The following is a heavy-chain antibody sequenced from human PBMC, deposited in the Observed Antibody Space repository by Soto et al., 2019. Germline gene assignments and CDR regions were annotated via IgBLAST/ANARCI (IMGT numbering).Heavy chain of an antibody. CDR3: AKGQTRLLVHAFYL. V-gene: IGHV3-23*01. D-gene: IGHD4-17*01. CDR1: GFTFSGYA. Sequence: EVQLLESGGGLVQPGGSLRLSCAASGFTFSGYAMSWVRQAPGKGLEWVSAISSNGGSTYYADSVKGRFTISRDNSKNTLYLQTNSLRPEDRAVYYCAKGQTRLLVHAFYLRGQGTIVTVLS. CDR2: ISSNGGST. J-gene: IGHJ3*01.